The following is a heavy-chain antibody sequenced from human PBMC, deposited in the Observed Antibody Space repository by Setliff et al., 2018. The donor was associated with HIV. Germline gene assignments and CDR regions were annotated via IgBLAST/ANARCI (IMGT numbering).Heavy chain of an antibody. D-gene: IGHD1-26*01. CDR1: GGSISSGGYY. CDR3: ARAAYSGTYLWEPATDL. CDR2: IYYSGST. Sequence: SETLSLTCTVSGGSISSGGYYWSWIRQQPGKGLEWIGYIYYSGSTYYNPSLKSRVTISVDTSKNQFSLKLSSVTAADTAVYYCARAAYSGTYLWEPATDLWGRGTLVTVSS. V-gene: IGHV4-31*03. J-gene: IGHJ2*01.